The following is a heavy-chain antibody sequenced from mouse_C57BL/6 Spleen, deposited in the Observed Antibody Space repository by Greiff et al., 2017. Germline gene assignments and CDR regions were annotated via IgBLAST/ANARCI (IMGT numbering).Heavy chain of an antibody. J-gene: IGHJ1*03. CDR2: INPNNGGT. CDR3: ARQSSYEYFDV. V-gene: IGHV1-18*01. Sequence: EVQLQQSGPELVKPGASVKIPCKASGYTFTDYNMDWVKQSHGKSLEWIGDINPNNGGTIYNQKFKGKAILTVDKSSSTAYMELRSLTSEDTAVYYCARQSSYEYFDVWGTGTTVTVSS. CDR1: GYTFTDYN. D-gene: IGHD1-1*01.